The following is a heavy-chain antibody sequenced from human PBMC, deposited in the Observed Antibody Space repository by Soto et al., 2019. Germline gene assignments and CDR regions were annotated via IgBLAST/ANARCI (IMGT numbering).Heavy chain of an antibody. CDR2: ISGYTVNT. Sequence: QVQLVQSGAEVKEPGASVKVSCKASGYTFSNYGITWVRQAPGQGLEWMGWISGYTVNTHYAQKFQDRVIMTTDTSTSTAYMELRSLRSDDTDVYFCARERRWEPLPYWGQGTLVIVSS. V-gene: IGHV1-18*01. CDR3: ARERRWEPLPY. J-gene: IGHJ4*02. CDR1: GYTFSNYG. D-gene: IGHD1-26*01.